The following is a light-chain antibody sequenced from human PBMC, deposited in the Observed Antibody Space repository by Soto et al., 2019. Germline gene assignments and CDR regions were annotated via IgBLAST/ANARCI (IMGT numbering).Light chain of an antibody. CDR3: QQYISYSYT. J-gene: IGKJ2*01. V-gene: IGKV1-5*01. CDR1: QTISNW. Sequence: DIQMTQSPSTLSASVGDRVTITCRASQTISNWLAWYQQKPGKAPKLLIYDASSLLSGVPSRFSGSGSGTEFTLTISSLQPDDFATYYCQQYISYSYTFGQGTKLEI. CDR2: DAS.